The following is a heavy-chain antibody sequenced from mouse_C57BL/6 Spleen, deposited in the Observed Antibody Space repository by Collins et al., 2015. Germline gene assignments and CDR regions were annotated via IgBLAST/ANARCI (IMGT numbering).Heavy chain of an antibody. D-gene: IGHD1-1*01. CDR3: ARGAGNYGSCYLFDY. CDR1: GYTFSSYW. V-gene: IGHV1-9*01. J-gene: IGHJ2*01. Sequence: QVQLQQSGAELMKPGASVKISCKATGYTFSSYWIEWVKQRPGHGLEWIGEILPGSGSTNYNEKFKGKATFTADTSSNTAYMQLSSLTSEDSAVYYCARGAGNYGSCYLFDYWGQGTTLTVSS. CDR2: ILPGSGST.